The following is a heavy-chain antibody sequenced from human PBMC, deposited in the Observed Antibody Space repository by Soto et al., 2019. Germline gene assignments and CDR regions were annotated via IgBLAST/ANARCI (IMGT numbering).Heavy chain of an antibody. CDR2: IYPGDSDT. D-gene: IGHD6-19*01. CDR3: ARQGRIAVAGVYYYGMDV. CDR1: GYSFTSYW. J-gene: IGHJ6*02. V-gene: IGHV5-51*01. Sequence: GESLKISCKGSGYSFTSYWIGWVRQMPGKGLEWMGIIYPGDSDTRYSPSFQGQVTISADKSISTAYLQWSSLKASDTAMYYCARQGRIAVAGVYYYGMDVWGQGTTVPVSS.